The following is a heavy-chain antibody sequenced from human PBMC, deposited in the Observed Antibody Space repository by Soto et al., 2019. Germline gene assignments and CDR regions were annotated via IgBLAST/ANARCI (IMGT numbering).Heavy chain of an antibody. CDR2: IYHSGST. D-gene: IGHD3-3*01. CDR1: GGSISSSNW. CDR3: ARVGVLRFLEWSGYGMDV. Sequence: PSETLCLTCAVSGGSISSSNWWSWVRQPPGKGLEWIGEIYHSGSTNYNPSLKSRVTISVDKSKNQFSLKLSSVTAADTAVYYCARVGVLRFLEWSGYGMDVWGQGTTVTVSS. J-gene: IGHJ6*02. V-gene: IGHV4-4*02.